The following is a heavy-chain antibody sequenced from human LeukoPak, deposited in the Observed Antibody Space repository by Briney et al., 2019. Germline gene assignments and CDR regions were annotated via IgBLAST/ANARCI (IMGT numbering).Heavy chain of an antibody. CDR3: ARVQGYCSSTSCYSSIDYYYGMDV. Sequence: GGSLRLSCAASGFTVSSNYMSWVRQAPGKGLEWVSVIYSGGSTYYADSVKGRFTISRDNAKNSLYLQMNSLRAEDTAVYYCARVQGYCSSTSCYSSIDYYYGMDVWGQGTTVTVSS. CDR1: GFTVSSNY. V-gene: IGHV3-53*01. CDR2: IYSGGST. D-gene: IGHD2-2*01. J-gene: IGHJ6*02.